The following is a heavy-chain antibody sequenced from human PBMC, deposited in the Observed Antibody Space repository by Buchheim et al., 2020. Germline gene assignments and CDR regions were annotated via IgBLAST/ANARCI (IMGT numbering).Heavy chain of an antibody. CDR3: ARGNSSSWYSYYYYGMDV. CDR1: GGSFSGYY. Sequence: QVQLQQWGAGLLKPSETLSLTCAVYGGSFSGYYWSWIRQPPGKGLEWIGEINHSGSTNYNPSLKSRVTISVDTSKNQFSLKLSSVTAADTAVYYCARGNSSSWYSYYYYGMDVWGQGTT. CDR2: INHSGST. D-gene: IGHD6-13*01. J-gene: IGHJ6*02. V-gene: IGHV4-34*01.